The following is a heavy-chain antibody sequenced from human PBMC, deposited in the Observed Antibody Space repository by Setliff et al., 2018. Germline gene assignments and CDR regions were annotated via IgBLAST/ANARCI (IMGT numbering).Heavy chain of an antibody. CDR2: INQSGST. Sequence: NPSETLSLTCDMYGGSFSAYHWSWIRQTPGKGLEWIGEINQSGSTNYNPSLKSRVTMSLDTSKHQFSLKLSSVTAADTAVYYCAKGYNYGPFSWGQGTLVTVSS. V-gene: IGHV4-34*01. CDR1: GGSFSAYH. CDR3: AKGYNYGPFS. D-gene: IGHD5-18*01. J-gene: IGHJ5*02.